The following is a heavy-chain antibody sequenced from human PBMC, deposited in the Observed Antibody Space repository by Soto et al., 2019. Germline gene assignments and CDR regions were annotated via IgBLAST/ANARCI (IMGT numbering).Heavy chain of an antibody. CDR1: GFTFSSYA. D-gene: IGHD3-22*01. CDR3: ARAMYYYDSSGYWGDYYYYGMDV. Sequence: PGGSLRLSCAASGFTFSSYAMSWVRQAPGKGLEWVSAISSSGSSTYYADSVKGRFTISRDNAKNTLYLQMNSLRAEDTAVYYCARAMYYYDSSGYWGDYYYYGMDVWGQGTTVTIS. J-gene: IGHJ6*02. CDR2: ISSSGSST. V-gene: IGHV3-23*01.